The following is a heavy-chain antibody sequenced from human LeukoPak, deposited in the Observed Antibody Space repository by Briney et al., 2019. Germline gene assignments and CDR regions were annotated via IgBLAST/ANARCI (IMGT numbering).Heavy chain of an antibody. CDR3: AKAPMVRGAVFGY. CDR1: GFTFSSYA. D-gene: IGHD3-10*01. V-gene: IGHV3-23*01. J-gene: IGHJ4*02. Sequence: GGSLRLSCAASGFTFSSYAMSWVRQAPGKGLEWVSAISGSGGSTYYADSVKGRFTISRDNSKNTLYLQMNSLGAEDTAVYYCAKAPMVRGAVFGYWGQGTLVTVSS. CDR2: ISGSGGST.